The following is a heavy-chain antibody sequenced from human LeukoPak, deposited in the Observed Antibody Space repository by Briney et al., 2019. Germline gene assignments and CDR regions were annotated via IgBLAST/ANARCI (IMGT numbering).Heavy chain of an antibody. CDR1: GDSISSHF. D-gene: IGHD2-15*01. CDR2: IYDSAAIT. V-gene: IGHV4-59*11. Sequence: PSETLSLTCSVSGDSISSHFWSWIRQPPGKGLEWIGYIYDSAAITNDNPPLKSRVTISVDMSKSEVSLKLGSVTAADTAVYYCARGVGYSPGRYYMDVWGKGTTVTVSS. CDR3: ARGVGYSPGRYYMDV. J-gene: IGHJ6*03.